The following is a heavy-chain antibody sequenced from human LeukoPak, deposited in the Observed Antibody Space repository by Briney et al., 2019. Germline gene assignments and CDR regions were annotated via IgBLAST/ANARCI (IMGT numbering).Heavy chain of an antibody. J-gene: IGHJ4*02. CDR3: ATRRYLVGATYFDY. CDR1: GFTFSSYA. D-gene: IGHD1-26*01. Sequence: GGSLRLSCAASGFTFSSYAMSWVRQAPGKGLEWVSAISGSGGSTYYADSVKGRFTISRDNSKNTLYLQMNSLRAEDTAVYYCATRRYLVGATYFDYWGQGTLVTVSS. CDR2: ISGSGGST. V-gene: IGHV3-23*01.